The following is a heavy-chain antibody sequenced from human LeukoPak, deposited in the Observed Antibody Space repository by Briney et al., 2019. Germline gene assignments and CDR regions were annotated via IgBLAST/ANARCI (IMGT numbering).Heavy chain of an antibody. CDR2: INPNSGGT. CDR1: GYTFTGYY. V-gene: IGHV1-2*06. D-gene: IGHD6-13*01. J-gene: IGHJ4*02. Sequence: GASVKVSCKASGYTFTGYYMHWVRQAPGQGPEWMGRINPNSGGTNYAQKFQGRVTMTRDTSISTAYMELSRLRSDDTAVYYCARPRRGSSCYDYWGQGTLVTVSS. CDR3: ARPRRGSSCYDY.